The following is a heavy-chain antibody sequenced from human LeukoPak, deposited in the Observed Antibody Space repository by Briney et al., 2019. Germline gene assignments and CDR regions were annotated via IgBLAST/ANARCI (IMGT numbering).Heavy chain of an antibody. Sequence: PSQTLSLTCSVSGASISNGIYYWSWIRQHPGKGLEWIGYIYYSGSTYYNPSLKSRVTISVGTSKNQFSLKLSSVTAADTAVYYCARDLRTITAATYFDLWGQGTLVTVSS. CDR3: ARDLRTITAATYFDL. CDR1: GASISNGIYY. D-gene: IGHD6-13*01. J-gene: IGHJ4*02. CDR2: IYYSGST. V-gene: IGHV4-31*03.